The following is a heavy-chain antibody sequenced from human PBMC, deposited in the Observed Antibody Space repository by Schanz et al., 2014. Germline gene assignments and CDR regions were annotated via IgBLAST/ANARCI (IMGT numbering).Heavy chain of an antibody. V-gene: IGHV3-48*01. J-gene: IGHJ2*01. CDR2: ISGSSRTI. CDR1: GFAFSSFA. Sequence: DVQLLESGGGLVQPGGSLRLSCVASGFAFSSFAMTWVRQAPGKGLEWVSYISGSSRTIYYADSMKGRFTVSRDNAENSVFLQMNSLRADDTAVYYCARNRGSGGQNWYFDLWGRGTLVTGSS. D-gene: IGHD1-26*01. CDR3: ARNRGSGGQNWYFDL.